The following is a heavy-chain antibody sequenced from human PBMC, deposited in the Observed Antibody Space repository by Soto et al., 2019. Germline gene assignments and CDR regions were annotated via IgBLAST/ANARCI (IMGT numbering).Heavy chain of an antibody. CDR3: AKGLPGGYDGSFDY. V-gene: IGHV3-9*02. CDR2: ISWNSGKL. CDR1: GFTSDDYA. J-gene: IGHJ4*02. Sequence: LRLSCAASGFTSDDYAMHWVRQAPGKGLDWVSGISWNSGKLGYADSVKGRFTISRDNAKNSLDLQMNSLRTEDTALYYCAKGLPGGYDGSFDYWGQGTLVTVSS. D-gene: IGHD3-16*01.